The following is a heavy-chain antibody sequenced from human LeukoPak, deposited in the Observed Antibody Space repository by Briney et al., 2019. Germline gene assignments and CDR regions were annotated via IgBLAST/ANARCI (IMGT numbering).Heavy chain of an antibody. CDR3: ASVLFYSSGNKSNRVDY. J-gene: IGHJ4*02. CDR1: GYTFTGYY. CDR2: INPDSGGT. D-gene: IGHD6-19*01. V-gene: IGHV1-2*02. Sequence: GASVKVSCKASGYTFTGYYIHWVRQAPGQGLEWIGWINPDSGGTNYAQKFQGRVTMTSDTSIRTAYMELSRLRSDDTAVYYCASVLFYSSGNKSNRVDYWGQGTLVTVSS.